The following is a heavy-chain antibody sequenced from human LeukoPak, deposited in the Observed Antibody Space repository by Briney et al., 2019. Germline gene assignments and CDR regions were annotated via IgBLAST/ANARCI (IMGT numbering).Heavy chain of an antibody. D-gene: IGHD2-2*02. CDR1: GGSISSGGYY. CDR2: IYYSGST. Sequence: TSETLSLTCTVSGGSISSGGYYWSWIRQHPGKGLEWIGYIYYSGSTYYNPSLKSRVTISVDTSKNQFSLKLSSVTAADTAVYYCARAGIVVVPAAIWGDYLDYWGQGTLVTVSS. J-gene: IGHJ4*02. CDR3: ARAGIVVVPAAIWGDYLDY. V-gene: IGHV4-31*03.